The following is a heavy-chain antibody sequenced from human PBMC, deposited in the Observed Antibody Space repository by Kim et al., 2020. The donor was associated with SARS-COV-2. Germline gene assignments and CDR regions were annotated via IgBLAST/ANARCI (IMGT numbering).Heavy chain of an antibody. CDR2: IYYNGNT. V-gene: IGHV4-61*01. D-gene: IGHD3-10*01. CDR3: AREERSMDYFDP. J-gene: IGHJ5*02. Sequence: SETLSLTCTVSGGSVSSGSYYWSWIRQSPGKGLEWIGYIYYNGNTNYNPSLKSRVTMSLDTSKNQFSLRLSSVTAADTAVYYCAREERSMDYFDPWGQGTLVTVSS. CDR1: GGSVSSGSYY.